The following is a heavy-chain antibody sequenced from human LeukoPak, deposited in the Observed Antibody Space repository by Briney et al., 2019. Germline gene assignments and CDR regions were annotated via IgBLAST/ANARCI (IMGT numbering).Heavy chain of an antibody. CDR1: GFTFRRYE. Sequence: PGGSLRLSCAAPGFTFRRYEMNWVRQAPGKGLEWVSYIASTGSPLYSADSVKGRFTISRENAKNSLYLKMNSLRAEDTALYYCAKDLHGDLRYCDWLCSAFDIWGQGTMVTVSS. D-gene: IGHD3-9*01. CDR3: AKDLHGDLRYCDWLCSAFDI. CDR2: IASTGSPL. V-gene: IGHV3-48*03. J-gene: IGHJ3*02.